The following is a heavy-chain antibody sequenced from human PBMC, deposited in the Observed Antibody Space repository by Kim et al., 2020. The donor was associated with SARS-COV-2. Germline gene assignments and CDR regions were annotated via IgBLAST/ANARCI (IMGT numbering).Heavy chain of an antibody. J-gene: IGHJ4*02. CDR1: GFTFSSYG. V-gene: IGHV3-33*06. CDR3: AKDRSSIAVAAPLKY. CDR2: IWYDGSNK. Sequence: GGSLRLSCAASGFTFSSYGMHWVRQAPGKGLEWVAVIWYDGSNKYYADSVKGRFTISRDNSKNTLYLQMNSLRAEDTAVYYCAKDRSSIAVAAPLKYWGQGTLVTVSS. D-gene: IGHD6-19*01.